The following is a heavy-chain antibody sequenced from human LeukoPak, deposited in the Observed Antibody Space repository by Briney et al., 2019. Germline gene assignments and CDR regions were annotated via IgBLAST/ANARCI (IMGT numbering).Heavy chain of an antibody. V-gene: IGHV1-18*01. J-gene: IGHJ4*02. CDR1: GYTFTSYG. CDR2: ISAYNGNT. D-gene: IGHD5-24*01. CDR3: ARGDGDNLALEY. Sequence: VASVKVSCKASGYTFTSYGISWVRQAPGQGLEWMGWISAYNGNTSYAQKLQGRVTMTRDMSTSTVYMEVSSLRSEDTAVYYCARGDGDNLALEYWGQGTLVTVSS.